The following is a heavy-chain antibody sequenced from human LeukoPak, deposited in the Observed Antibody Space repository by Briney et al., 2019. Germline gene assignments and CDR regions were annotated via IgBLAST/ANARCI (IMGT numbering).Heavy chain of an antibody. J-gene: IGHJ4*02. D-gene: IGHD4-17*01. CDR2: ISAYNGNT. CDR3: ARDRTYGDYGIRLGTKDY. V-gene: IGHV1-18*01. CDR1: GYTFTSYG. Sequence: ASVKVSCKASGYTFTSYGISWVRQAPGQGLEWMGWISAYNGNTNYAQKLQGRVTMTTDTSTSTAYMELRSLRSDDTAVYYCARDRTYGDYGIRLGTKDYWGQGTLVTVSS.